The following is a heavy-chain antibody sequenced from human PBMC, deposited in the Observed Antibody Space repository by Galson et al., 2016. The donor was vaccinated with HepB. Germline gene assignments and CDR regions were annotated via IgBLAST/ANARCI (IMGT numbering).Heavy chain of an antibody. Sequence: SLRLSCAATGFPFSNYGMHWGRQAPGKGLEWAAVISYDGTKKCYADSVKGRFTISRDNSKNTLYLQMNSLRVEDTAVYYCAWGMVFARHWGQGTLVTVSS. CDR2: ISYDGTKK. CDR1: GFPFSNYG. V-gene: IGHV3-30*03. CDR3: AWGMVFARH. J-gene: IGHJ4*02. D-gene: IGHD2-8*01.